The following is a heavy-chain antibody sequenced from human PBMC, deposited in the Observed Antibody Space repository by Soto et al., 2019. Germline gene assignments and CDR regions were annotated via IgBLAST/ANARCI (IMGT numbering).Heavy chain of an antibody. Sequence: SETLSLTCTVSGGSTSSDNYWSWIRQPPGKGLEWIGHIYYSGNTDYNPSLKSRLAISIDTSKNQFSLKLSSVTAADTAVYYCAGRKILAYCGGDCFGWFDPWGQGTLVTVSS. CDR3: AGRKILAYCGGDCFGWFDP. D-gene: IGHD2-21*02. CDR1: GGSTSSDNY. V-gene: IGHV4-59*08. CDR2: IYYSGNT. J-gene: IGHJ5*02.